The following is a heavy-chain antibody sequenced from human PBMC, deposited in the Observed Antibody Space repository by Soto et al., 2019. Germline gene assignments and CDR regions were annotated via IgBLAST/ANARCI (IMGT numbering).Heavy chain of an antibody. CDR1: GYSFTNYG. J-gene: IGHJ4*02. D-gene: IGHD1-1*01. CDR3: AASTATSSL. Sequence: QVPLVQSGAEVKKPGASVKVSCKASGYSFTNYGFSWVRQAPGQGLEWMGWINGYNGNTNYAPKLQGRFTMTTDTSTSTAYMELGSLTSDDTAVYFCAASTATSSLWGQGTRVTVSS. V-gene: IGHV1-18*01. CDR2: INGYNGNT.